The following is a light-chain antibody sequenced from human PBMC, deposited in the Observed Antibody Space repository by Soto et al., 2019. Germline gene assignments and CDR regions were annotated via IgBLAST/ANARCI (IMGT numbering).Light chain of an antibody. V-gene: IGKV3-11*01. CDR3: QSLFT. J-gene: IGKJ3*01. Sequence: EIVLTQSPATLSLSPGERATLSCRASQSVSNYLAWYQQKPGQAPRLLIYDVTNRATGIPARFSGSGSGTDSNLTISSLEPEDFAVYYCQSLFTFGPGTKVDIK. CDR1: QSVSNY. CDR2: DVT.